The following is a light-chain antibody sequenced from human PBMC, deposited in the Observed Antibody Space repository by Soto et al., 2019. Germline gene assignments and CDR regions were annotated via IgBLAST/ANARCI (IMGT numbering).Light chain of an antibody. V-gene: IGKV1-9*01. CDR1: QGITSY. J-gene: IGKJ3*01. CDR2: AAS. CDR3: QHRDT. Sequence: DIQLTQSPSFLSASVGDRVTITCRASQGITSYLAWYQQKPGKAPKLLIYAASTLQSGVPSRFSGSGSGTEFTLTISSLQPEDSATYYCQHRDTFGPGTKVDVK.